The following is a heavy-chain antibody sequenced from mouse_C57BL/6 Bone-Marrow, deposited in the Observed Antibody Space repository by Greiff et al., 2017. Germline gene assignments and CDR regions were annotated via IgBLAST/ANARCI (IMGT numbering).Heavy chain of an antibody. V-gene: IGHV1-62-2*01. J-gene: IGHJ4*01. CDR3: ARHKGHYGSSPYYAMDY. Sequence: VQLQESGAELVKPGASVKLSCKASGYTFTEYTIHWVKQRSGQGLEWIGWFYPGSGSIKYNEKFKDKATLTADKSSSTVCMELSRLTSEDSAVYFCARHKGHYGSSPYYAMDYWGQGTSVTVSS. CDR1: GYTFTEYT. D-gene: IGHD1-1*01. CDR2: FYPGSGSI.